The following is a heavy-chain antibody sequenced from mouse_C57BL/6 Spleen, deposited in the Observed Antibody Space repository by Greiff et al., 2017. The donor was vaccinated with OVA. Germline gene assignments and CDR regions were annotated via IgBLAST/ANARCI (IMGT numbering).Heavy chain of an antibody. V-gene: IGHV1-64*01. J-gene: IGHJ3*01. CDR2: IHPNSGST. D-gene: IGHD1-1*01. CDR1: GYTFTSYW. CDR3: AGGLITTVVAPPEFAY. Sequence: QVQLQQPGAELVKPGASVKLSCKASGYTFTSYWMHWVKQRPGQGLEWIGMIHPNSGSTNYNEKFESKATLTVDKSSSTAYMQLSSLTSEDSAVYYGAGGLITTVVAPPEFAYWGQGTLVTVSA.